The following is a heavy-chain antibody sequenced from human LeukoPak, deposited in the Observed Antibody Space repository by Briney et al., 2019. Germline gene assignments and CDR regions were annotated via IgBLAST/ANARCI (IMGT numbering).Heavy chain of an antibody. V-gene: IGHV1-69*06. CDR2: IIPIFGTA. CDR3: ARGPRTTGTTYYYYGMDV. J-gene: IGHJ6*04. CDR1: GGTFSSYA. Sequence: ASEKVSCKASGGTFSSYAISWVRQAPGQGLEWMGGIIPIFGTANYAQKFQGRVTITADNSTNTAYMALSSLRSEDTAVYYCARGPRTTGTTYYYYGMDVWGKGTTVTVSS. D-gene: IGHD1-1*01.